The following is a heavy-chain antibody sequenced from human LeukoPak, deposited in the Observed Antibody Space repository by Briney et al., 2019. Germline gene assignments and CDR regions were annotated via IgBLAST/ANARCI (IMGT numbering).Heavy chain of an antibody. V-gene: IGHV3-20*01. CDR3: ARELRYFDWLPDY. CDR2: INWNGGST. J-gene: IGHJ4*02. D-gene: IGHD3-9*01. CDR1: GFTFDDYG. Sequence: GGSLRLSCSASGFTFDDYGMSWVRQAPGKGLEWVSGINWNGGSTGYADSVKGRFTISRDNAKSSLYLQMNSLRAEDTALYHCARELRYFDWLPDYWGQGTLVTVSS.